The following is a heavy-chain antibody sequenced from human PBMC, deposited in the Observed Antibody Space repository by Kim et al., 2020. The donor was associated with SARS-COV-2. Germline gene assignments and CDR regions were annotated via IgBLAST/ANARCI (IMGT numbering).Heavy chain of an antibody. Sequence: ASVKVSCKASGYTFTSYGISWVRQAPGQGLEWMGWISAYNGNTNYAQKLQGRVTMTTDTSTSTAYMELRSLRSDDTAVYYCAGDWPVGQQLVRYYYGMDVWGQGTTVTVSS. CDR2: ISAYNGNT. J-gene: IGHJ6*02. V-gene: IGHV1-18*01. CDR1: GYTFTSYG. D-gene: IGHD6-13*01. CDR3: AGDWPVGQQLVRYYYGMDV.